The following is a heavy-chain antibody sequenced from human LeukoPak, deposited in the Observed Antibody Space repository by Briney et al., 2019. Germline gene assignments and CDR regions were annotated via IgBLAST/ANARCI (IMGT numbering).Heavy chain of an antibody. D-gene: IGHD3-22*01. CDR1: GFTFRNYC. CDR3: ARVYYQDSGTSYRHLDY. CDR2: IKQDKSEK. V-gene: IGHV3-7*01. Sequence: PGGSLRLSCAASGFTFRNYCMTWVRQVPGKGLEWVASIKQDKSEKYFLDSVKGRFTISRDNAENSLYLQMNSLRAEDTAVYYCARVYYQDSGTSYRHLDYWGQGTLVTVSS. J-gene: IGHJ4*02.